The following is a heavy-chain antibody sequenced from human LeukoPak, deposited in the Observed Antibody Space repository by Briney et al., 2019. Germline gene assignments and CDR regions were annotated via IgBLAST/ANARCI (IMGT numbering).Heavy chain of an antibody. CDR1: GGSISSYY. Sequence: SETLSLTCTVSGGSISSYYWSWIRQPPGKGLEWIGYIYYTGSTNNTSLKSRVTISVDTSKNQFSLKLSSVTAADTAVYYCARHGNMEQLGLYYYYYMDVWGKGTTVTVSS. CDR2: IYYTGST. J-gene: IGHJ6*03. D-gene: IGHD6-6*01. CDR3: ARHGNMEQLGLYYYYYMDV. V-gene: IGHV4-59*08.